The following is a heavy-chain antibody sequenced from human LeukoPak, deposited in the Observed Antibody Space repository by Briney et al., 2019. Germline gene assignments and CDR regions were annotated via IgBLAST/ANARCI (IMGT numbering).Heavy chain of an antibody. D-gene: IGHD1-1*01. CDR3: ASRTTGTTPGAFDV. V-gene: IGHV3-48*01. Sequence: GGSLRLSCAASRFAFSDYGMSWVRQAPGKGLEWVSYISSSSSSIYYADSVKGRFTISRDNAKNSLYLQVNSLRAEDTAVYYCASRTTGTTPGAFDVWGQGTMVTVS. J-gene: IGHJ3*01. CDR2: ISSSSSSI. CDR1: RFAFSDYG.